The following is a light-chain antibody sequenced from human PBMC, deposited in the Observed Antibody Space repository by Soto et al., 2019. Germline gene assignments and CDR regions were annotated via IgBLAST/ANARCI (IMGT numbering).Light chain of an antibody. CDR2: AAS. J-gene: IGKJ1*01. CDR3: QQSYSTPRT. CDR1: QSISSY. Sequence: IRMTQSPSSLSASTGDRVTITCRASQSISSYLNWYQQKPGKAPKLLIYAASSLQSGVPSRFSGSGSGTDFTLTISSLQPEDFATYYCQQSYSTPRTFGQGTKVDTK. V-gene: IGKV1-39*01.